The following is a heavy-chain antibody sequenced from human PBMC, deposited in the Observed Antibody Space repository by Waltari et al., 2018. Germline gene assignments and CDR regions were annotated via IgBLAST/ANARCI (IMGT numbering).Heavy chain of an antibody. J-gene: IGHJ3*01. V-gene: IGHV3-30*02. CDR1: GFTFCSLG. D-gene: IGHD4-17*01. CDR3: AKGLGVTNNDGFHV. CDR2: ILSDGSKK. Sequence: QVQLVESGGGVVRHGGSLRLYCAASGFTFCSLGLPRGRSAPGKGLEWLASILSDGSKKYFADSVKGRFTISRDNSKNTLYLQMNSLRAEDTAVYYCAKGLGVTNNDGFHVWGQGTMVTVSS.